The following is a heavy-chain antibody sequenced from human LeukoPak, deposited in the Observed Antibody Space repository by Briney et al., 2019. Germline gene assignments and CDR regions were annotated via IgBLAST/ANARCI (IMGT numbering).Heavy chain of an antibody. J-gene: IGHJ4*02. D-gene: IGHD6-13*01. CDR1: GGSFSGYY. Sequence: SETLSLTCAVYGGSFSGYYWSWIRQPPGKGLEWIGEINHSGTTNYNPSLKSRVTISVDTSKNQFSLKLSSVTAADTAVYYCARENSNSWYLDYWGQGTLVTVSS. CDR3: ARENSNSWYLDY. CDR2: INHSGTT. V-gene: IGHV4-34*01.